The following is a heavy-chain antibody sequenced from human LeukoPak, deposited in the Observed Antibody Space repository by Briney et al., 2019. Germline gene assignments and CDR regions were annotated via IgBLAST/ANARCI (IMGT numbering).Heavy chain of an antibody. CDR1: GFTFTSYA. V-gene: IGHV3-23*01. D-gene: IGHD6-13*01. CDR2: ISGSGGST. CDR3: AKPRPSYSSSWYDH. Sequence: GGSLRLSCAASGFTFTSYAMSWVRQAPGKGLEWVSAISGSGGSTYYADSVKGRFTISRDNSKNTLYLHMNSLRAEDTAVYYCAKPRPSYSSSWYDHWGQGTLVTVSS. J-gene: IGHJ5*02.